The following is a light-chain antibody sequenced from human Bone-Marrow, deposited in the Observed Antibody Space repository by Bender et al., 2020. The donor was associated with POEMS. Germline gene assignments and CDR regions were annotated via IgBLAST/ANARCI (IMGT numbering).Light chain of an antibody. V-gene: IGLV1-44*01. CDR2: SDN. CDR1: NSNIGTNA. J-gene: IGLJ3*02. Sequence: QSVLTQPPSASGTPGQRVTISCSGSNSNIGTNAVNWYQQFPGTAPKLRIYSDNQRPSGVPDRFYAFKYGTSASLAISGLQSEDEADYYCAAWDAGLSGGVFGGGTKLTVL. CDR3: AAWDAGLSGGV.